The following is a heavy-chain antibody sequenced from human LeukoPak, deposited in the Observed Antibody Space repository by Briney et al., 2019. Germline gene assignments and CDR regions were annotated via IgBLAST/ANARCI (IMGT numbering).Heavy chain of an antibody. CDR3: AKDREYYYGSGSDY. CDR2: ISHDGSNK. CDR1: GFTFSSYG. J-gene: IGHJ4*02. D-gene: IGHD3-10*01. V-gene: IGHV3-30*18. Sequence: PGGSLRLSCAASGFTFSSYGMHCVRQAPGKGLEWVAVISHDGSNKYYADFVKGRFTISRDNSKNTLYLQMNSLRAEDTAVYYCAKDREYYYGSGSDYWGQGTLVTVSS.